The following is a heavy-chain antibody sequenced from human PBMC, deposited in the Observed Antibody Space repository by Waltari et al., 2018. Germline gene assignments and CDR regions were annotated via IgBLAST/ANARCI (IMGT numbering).Heavy chain of an antibody. D-gene: IGHD2-2*01. V-gene: IGHV1-69*05. J-gene: IGHJ6*03. Sequence: AQKFQGRVTITTDESTSTAYMELSSLRSEDTAVYYCARAVVPAAGGYYYYMDVWGKGTTVTVSS. CDR3: ARAVVPAAGGYYYYMDV.